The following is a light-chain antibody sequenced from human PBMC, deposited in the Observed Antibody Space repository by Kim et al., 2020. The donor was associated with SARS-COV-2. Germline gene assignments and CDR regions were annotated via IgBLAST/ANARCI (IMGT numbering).Light chain of an antibody. J-gene: IGKJ3*01. V-gene: IGKV1-39*01. CDR2: DAS. CDR1: QSISSD. CDR3: QQSYITPFT. Sequence: DIQMTQSPSSLSASVGDRVTITCRTTQSISSDLNWYQQKPGRAPKLLISDASTLQGGVPSRFSGSGSETDFTLTISSLQPEDFATYFCQQSYITPFTFGPGTKVDIK.